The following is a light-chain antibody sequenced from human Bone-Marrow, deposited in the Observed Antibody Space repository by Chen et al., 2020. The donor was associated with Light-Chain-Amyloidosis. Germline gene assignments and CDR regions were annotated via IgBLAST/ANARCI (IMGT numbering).Light chain of an antibody. J-gene: IGKJ2*01. CDR2: GTS. CDR3: QQSYNFPYT. V-gene: IGKV1-39*01. CDR1: QSINDQ. Sequence: DIQMTQPPSSLSASVRDRVTITCRASQSINDQLNWYQQKPGKAPKLLIYGTSNLQSGVPSRFIGSGSGTDFTLTIRGLQPEDFSTYYCQQSYNFPYTFGQGTNVES.